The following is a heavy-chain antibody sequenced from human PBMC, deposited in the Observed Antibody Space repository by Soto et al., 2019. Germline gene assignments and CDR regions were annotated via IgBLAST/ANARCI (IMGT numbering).Heavy chain of an antibody. Sequence: GASVKVSCKASGYTFTSYGISWVRQAPGQGLEWMGWISAYNGNTNYAQKLQGRVTMTTDTSTSTAYMELRSLRSDDTAVYYCARSGIYNYYYYCMDVWGKGTTVTVSS. CDR2: ISAYNGNT. V-gene: IGHV1-18*01. CDR1: GYTFTSYG. J-gene: IGHJ6*03. CDR3: ARSGIYNYYYYCMDV. D-gene: IGHD1-26*01.